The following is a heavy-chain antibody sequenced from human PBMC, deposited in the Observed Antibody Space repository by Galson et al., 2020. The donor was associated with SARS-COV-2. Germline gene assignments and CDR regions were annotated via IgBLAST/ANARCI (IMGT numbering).Heavy chain of an antibody. CDR1: GFTFSSYG. CDR3: ARDGQWLVPNAMEV. D-gene: IGHD6-19*01. Sequence: GGSLRLSCAASGFTFSSYGMHWVRQAPAKGLEWLAVIWYDRSNKYHADSVKGRFTISRDNSKNTLYLQMNSLRAEDTAVYYCARDGQWLVPNAMEVWGEGTTV. CDR2: IWYDRSNK. V-gene: IGHV3-33*01. J-gene: IGHJ6*01.